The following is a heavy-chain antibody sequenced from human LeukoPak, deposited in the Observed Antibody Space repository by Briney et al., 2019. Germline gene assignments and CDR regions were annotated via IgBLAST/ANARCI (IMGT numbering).Heavy chain of an antibody. J-gene: IGHJ3*02. V-gene: IGHV3-11*01. CDR2: ISSSGSTI. D-gene: IGHD2-2*01. Sequence: RTGGSLRPSWPPSGSTFSNYYMGWIRQPPGRGKGWVSYISSSGSTIYYANSVKGRFTISRDNAKNSLYLQMNSLRAEDTSVYYCAGTEYQLLPIWGQGTMVTVSS. CDR3: AGTEYQLLPI. CDR1: GSTFSNYY.